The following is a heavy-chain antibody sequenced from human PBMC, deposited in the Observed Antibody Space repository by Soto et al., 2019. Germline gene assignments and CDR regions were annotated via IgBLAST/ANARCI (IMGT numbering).Heavy chain of an antibody. V-gene: IGHV4-59*01. CDR1: GGSISSYY. D-gene: IGHD3-3*01. Sequence: SETLSLTCTVSGGSISSYYWTWIRQPQGKGLEWIGYIYYSGSTNYSPSLKSRVTISVDTSKNQFSLKLSSVTAADTAVYYCARGPGLRFLEWLLGAFDIWGQGTMVTVSS. J-gene: IGHJ3*02. CDR2: IYYSGST. CDR3: ARGPGLRFLEWLLGAFDI.